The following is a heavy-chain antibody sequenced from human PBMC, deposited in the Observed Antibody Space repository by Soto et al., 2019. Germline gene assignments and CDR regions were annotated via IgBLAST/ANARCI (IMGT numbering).Heavy chain of an antibody. D-gene: IGHD3-22*01. Sequence: AGSLRLSCAASGFTISSYAMSWVRQAPGKGLELVSDISGSGGSTDYTDSVKGRFTIFRDNSKNTLYLQMNSMRAEDTAVYYCAKDLIRITMIVVVIGHAFDIWGQGTMVTVSS. CDR3: AKDLIRITMIVVVIGHAFDI. J-gene: IGHJ3*02. V-gene: IGHV3-23*01. CDR2: ISGSGGST. CDR1: GFTISSYA.